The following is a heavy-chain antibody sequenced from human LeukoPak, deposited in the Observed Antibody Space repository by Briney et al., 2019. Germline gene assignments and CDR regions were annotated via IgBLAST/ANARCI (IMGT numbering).Heavy chain of an antibody. Sequence: PGGSLRLSCAVSGFTFSGYEMNWVRQAPGKGLEWVSYISSRGTTIYYVDSVKGRFTISRDNAKNSLYLQMNSLRAEDTALYYCARVSSGLHMDVWGQGTTVTVSS. V-gene: IGHV3-48*03. CDR2: ISSRGTTI. D-gene: IGHD2-15*01. CDR3: ARVSSGLHMDV. CDR1: GFTFSGYE. J-gene: IGHJ6*02.